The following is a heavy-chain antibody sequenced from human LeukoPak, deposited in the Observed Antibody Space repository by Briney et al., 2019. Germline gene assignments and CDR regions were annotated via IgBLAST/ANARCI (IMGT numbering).Heavy chain of an antibody. CDR3: ARDGRQVVPAASTVDY. CDR1: GGSFSGYY. Sequence: LETLSLTCAVYGGSFSGYYWSWIRQPPGKGLEWIGEINHSGSTNYNPSLKSRVTISVDTSKNQFSLKLSSVTAADTAVYYCARDGRQVVPAASTVDYWGQGTLVTVSS. D-gene: IGHD2-2*01. CDR2: INHSGST. J-gene: IGHJ4*02. V-gene: IGHV4-34*01.